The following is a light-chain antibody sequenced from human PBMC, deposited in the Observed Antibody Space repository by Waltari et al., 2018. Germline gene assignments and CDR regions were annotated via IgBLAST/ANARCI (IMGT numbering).Light chain of an antibody. V-gene: IGKV3-20*01. J-gene: IGKJ4*01. CDR2: GAS. CDR3: QQYGTSPLT. Sequence: EIVLTQSPGTLSLSPGARAILSCRASQTVMSDYLAWYQQKPGQAPRLLIYGASTRATGTPDRFRGSGSGTDFTLTISRLEPEDFAVYHCQQYGTSPLTFGGGTKVEI. CDR1: QTVMSDY.